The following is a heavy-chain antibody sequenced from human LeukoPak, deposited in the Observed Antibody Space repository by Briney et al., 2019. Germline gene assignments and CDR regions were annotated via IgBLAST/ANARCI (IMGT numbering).Heavy chain of an antibody. CDR1: GYSFSNYW. Sequence: GESLKISCKGSGYSFSNYWIGWVRPMPGKGLEWMGIIYPSDSDTRYSPSFQGQVTISADKSINTAYLQWSSLKASDTAIYYCARAGNSNYRHFDYWGQGTLVTVSS. J-gene: IGHJ4*02. CDR3: ARAGNSNYRHFDY. CDR2: IYPSDSDT. V-gene: IGHV5-51*01. D-gene: IGHD4-4*01.